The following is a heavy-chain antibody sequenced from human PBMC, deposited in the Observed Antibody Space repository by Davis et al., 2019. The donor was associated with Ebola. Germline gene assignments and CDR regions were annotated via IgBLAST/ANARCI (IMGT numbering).Heavy chain of an antibody. CDR1: GFTFSNYW. CDR2: INSDGSST. D-gene: IGHD5-18*01. Sequence: PGGSLRLSCAVSGFTFSNYWMHWVRQAPGKGLVWTSRINSDGSSTTYADSVKGRFTISRDNAKNTLYLQMNSLRAEDTAVYYCARGGKGDTVMVTNYWGQGTLVTVSS. CDR3: ARGGKGDTVMVTNY. V-gene: IGHV3-74*01. J-gene: IGHJ4*02.